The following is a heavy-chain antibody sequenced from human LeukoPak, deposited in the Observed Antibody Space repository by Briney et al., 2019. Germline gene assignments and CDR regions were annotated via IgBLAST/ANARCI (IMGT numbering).Heavy chain of an antibody. D-gene: IGHD2-2*01. V-gene: IGHV3-48*04. Sequence: PGGSLRLSCAASGFTFSSYSMNWVRQAPGKGLEWVSYISSSSSTVYYADSVKGRFTISRDNAKNSLYLQMNSLRAEDTAVYYCARVSCSSTSCYDFQHWGQGTLVTVSS. CDR3: ARVSCSSTSCYDFQH. CDR1: GFTFSSYS. CDR2: ISSSSSTV. J-gene: IGHJ1*01.